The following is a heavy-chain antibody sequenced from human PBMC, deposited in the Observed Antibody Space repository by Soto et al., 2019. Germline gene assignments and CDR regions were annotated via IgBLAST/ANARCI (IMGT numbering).Heavy chain of an antibody. CDR1: GYSFIKNA. CDR2: INVGTDKT. Sequence: EASVKVSCKASGYSFIKNAIHWVRQAPGQRPEWMGWINVGTDKTKYSEKFQGRVTITTDTSASTAYMELTSLASEDTAVYYCARLEAGVKLDYWGQGTPVTVPS. V-gene: IGHV1-3*01. J-gene: IGHJ4*02. CDR3: ARLEAGVKLDY.